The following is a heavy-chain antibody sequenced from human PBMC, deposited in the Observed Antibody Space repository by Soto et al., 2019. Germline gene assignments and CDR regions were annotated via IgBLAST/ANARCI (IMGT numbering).Heavy chain of an antibody. D-gene: IGHD1-1*01. J-gene: IGHJ4*02. CDR3: RKGATGRFDS. CDR2: VYPSNSDD. CDR1: GYRSSRSW. V-gene: IGHV5-51*01. Sequence: GGALKISCQDTGYRSSRSWIGCVRQKPGKGLEWLGNVYPSNSDDRYSPPFEGQVTISADNSINTAYLQLLDLKVSDTAIYYCRKGATGRFDSWGQGTRVTVSS.